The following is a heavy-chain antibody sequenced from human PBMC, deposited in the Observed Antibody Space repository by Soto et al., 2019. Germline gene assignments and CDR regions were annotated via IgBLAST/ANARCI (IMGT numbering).Heavy chain of an antibody. D-gene: IGHD4-17*01. Sequence: LRLSCAASGITFSTYAMSWVRRAPGKGLEWVSTIGSNGADKQYADFVKGRFTVSRDSSKSTLSLQMNGLRAEDTAVYYCAADYLRHNSLNGYYYSYGMDVWGQGTTVTVSS. J-gene: IGHJ6*02. CDR2: IGSNGADK. CDR3: AADYLRHNSLNGYYYSYGMDV. V-gene: IGHV3-23*01. CDR1: GITFSTYA.